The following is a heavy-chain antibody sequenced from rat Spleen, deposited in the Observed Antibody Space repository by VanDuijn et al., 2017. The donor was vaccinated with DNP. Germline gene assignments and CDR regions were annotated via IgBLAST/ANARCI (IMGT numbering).Heavy chain of an antibody. V-gene: IGHV3-3*01. J-gene: IGHJ2*01. CDR2: IDSEGST. CDR3: ARYTTGVDY. Sequence: EVQLQESGPGLVKTSQSLSLTCSVTGYSITSSYRWNWIRKFPGNELEWMGYIDSEGSTSYHPSLKSRISITRDTSTNQFFLQVNSVTTEDTATYYCARYTTGVDYWGQGVMVTVSS. D-gene: IGHD1-11*01. CDR1: GYSITSSYR.